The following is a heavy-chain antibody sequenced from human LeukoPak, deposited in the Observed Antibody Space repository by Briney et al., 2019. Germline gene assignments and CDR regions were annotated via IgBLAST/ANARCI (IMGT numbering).Heavy chain of an antibody. D-gene: IGHD2-15*01. Sequence: PGGSLRLSCSASGFTFSSYAMHWVRQAPGKGLEYVSAITTNGDSTFYADSVKGRFTISRDNSKNTLYLQMSSLRAEDTAVYYCVKDRGLLYTPFDCCGQGTLVTVSS. J-gene: IGHJ4*02. CDR1: GFTFSSYA. V-gene: IGHV3-64D*06. CDR3: VKDRGLLYTPFDC. CDR2: ITTNGDST.